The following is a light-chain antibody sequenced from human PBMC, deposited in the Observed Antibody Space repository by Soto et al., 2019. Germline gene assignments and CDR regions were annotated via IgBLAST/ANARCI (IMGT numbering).Light chain of an antibody. CDR1: QSISTN. V-gene: IGKV3-15*01. J-gene: IGKJ1*01. Sequence: EMLMTQSPDIRSRTTGQRVQVSSPDIQSISTNLAWYQQKPGQAPRLLFYGASTRATGVPARFSGSGSGTEFTLTISSLQSEDFAVYYCQQLDNWPPGWPFGQGTKVDIK. CDR3: QQLDNWPPGWP. CDR2: GAS.